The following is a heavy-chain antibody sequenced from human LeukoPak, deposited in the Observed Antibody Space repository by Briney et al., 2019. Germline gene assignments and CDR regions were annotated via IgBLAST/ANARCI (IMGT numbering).Heavy chain of an antibody. V-gene: IGHV4-34*01. D-gene: IGHD3-9*01. CDR3: ASRLGRYFDWSYNACDY. Sequence: PSETLSLTCAVYGGSFSGYYWSWIRQPPGKGLEWIGDINHSGSTNYNPSLKSRVTISVDTSKNQFSLKLSSVTAADRAVYYCASRLGRYFDWSYNACDYWGQGTLVTVSS. CDR2: INHSGST. CDR1: GGSFSGYY. J-gene: IGHJ4*02.